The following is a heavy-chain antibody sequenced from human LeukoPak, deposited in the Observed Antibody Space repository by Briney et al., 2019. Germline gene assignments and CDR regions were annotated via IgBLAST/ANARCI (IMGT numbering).Heavy chain of an antibody. CDR1: GGSISSHY. D-gene: IGHD6-19*01. CDR3: ARDGGGWYYFDY. Sequence: PPETLSLTCTVSGGSISSHYWSWIRQPPGKGLEWIGYIYYSENTNYNPSLKSRVTISVDTSKNQFSLKLSSVTAADTAVYYCARDGGGWYYFDYWGQGTLVTVSS. J-gene: IGHJ4*02. V-gene: IGHV4-59*11. CDR2: IYYSENT.